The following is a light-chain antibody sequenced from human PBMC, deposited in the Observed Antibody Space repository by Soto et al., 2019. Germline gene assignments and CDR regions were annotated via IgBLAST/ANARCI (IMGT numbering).Light chain of an antibody. V-gene: IGLV2-8*01. CDR3: SSYTNSFTYV. J-gene: IGLJ1*01. CDR2: EVS. CDR1: SSDVGGYNY. Sequence: QSALTQPSSASGSPGQSVTISCTGTSSDVGGYNYVSWYQQHPGKAPKLMIYEVSKRPSGVPDRFSGSKSGNTASLTVSGLQAEDEAEYYCSSYTNSFTYVFGTGTKVTVL.